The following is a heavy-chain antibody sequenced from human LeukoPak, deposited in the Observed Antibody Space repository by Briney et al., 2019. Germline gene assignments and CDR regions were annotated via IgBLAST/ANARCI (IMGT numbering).Heavy chain of an antibody. V-gene: IGHV1-18*01. J-gene: IGHJ4*02. D-gene: IGHD6-25*01. CDR3: ARDSPWPSATGAREPWVTALGY. CDR1: GYTFTSYG. CDR2: ISAYNGNT. Sequence: GASVKVSCKASGYTFTSYGISWVRQAPGQGLEWMGWISAYNGNTNYAQKLQGRVTMTTDTSTSTAYMELRSLRSDDTAVYYCARDSPWPSATGAREPWVTALGYWGQGTLVTVSS.